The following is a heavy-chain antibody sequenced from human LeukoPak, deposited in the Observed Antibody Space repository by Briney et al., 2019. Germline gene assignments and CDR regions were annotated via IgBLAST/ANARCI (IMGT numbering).Heavy chain of an antibody. CDR2: IGTAGDT. J-gene: IGHJ4*02. CDR1: GFTFSNHA. D-gene: IGHD1-26*01. CDR3: VRQQTSHGNFDY. Sequence: GGSLRLSCATSGFTFSNHAMHWVRQATGKGLEWVSAIGTAGDTFYPGSVKGRFTISRENAKNSLSLQMNSLRAEDTAVYYCVRQQTSHGNFDYWGQGTLVTVSS. V-gene: IGHV3-13*01.